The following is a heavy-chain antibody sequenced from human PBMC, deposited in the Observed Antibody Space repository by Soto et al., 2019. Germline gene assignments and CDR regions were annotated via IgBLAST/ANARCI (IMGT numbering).Heavy chain of an antibody. V-gene: IGHV3-30-3*01. J-gene: IGHJ6*02. CDR2: ISYDGSNK. CDR3: ARGQSVYDSSGFYLYDYYGMDV. D-gene: IGHD3-22*01. CDR1: GFTFSSYS. Sequence: GGSLRLSCAASGFTFSSYSMHWVRQAPGKGLEWVAVISYDGSNKYYADSVKGRFTISRDNSKNTLYLQMNSLRAEDTAGYYCARGQSVYDSSGFYLYDYYGMDVWGQGTTVTVSS.